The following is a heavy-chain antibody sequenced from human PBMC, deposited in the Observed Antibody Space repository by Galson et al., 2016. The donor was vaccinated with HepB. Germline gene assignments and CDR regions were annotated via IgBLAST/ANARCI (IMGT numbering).Heavy chain of an antibody. CDR2: ISGSSSSP. V-gene: IGHV3-23*01. D-gene: IGHD4-11*01. Sequence: SLRLSCAASGFSFSNYAMNWVRQAPGKGLEWVSDISGSSSSPNSADSVKGRFTISRDNSKSTLYLQINGLRAEDTALYSCAKVSDDYRDYRRSYYYYYMGVWGKGTAVTVSS. CDR3: AKVSDDYRDYRRSYYYYYMGV. CDR1: GFSFSNYA. J-gene: IGHJ6*03.